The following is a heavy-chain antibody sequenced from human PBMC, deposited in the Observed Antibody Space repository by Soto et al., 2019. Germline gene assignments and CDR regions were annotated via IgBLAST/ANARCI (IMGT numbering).Heavy chain of an antibody. CDR2: IFNSGNT. J-gene: IGHJ4*02. V-gene: IGHV4-4*09. CDR3: AGDIRTGSYRFDY. CDR1: GDSITNYQ. Sequence: EQLQESGPGLVRPSETLSLTCTVSGDSITNYQWSWIRQSPEKGLEWIGYIFNSGNTVYNPSVRSRVSISTDSSRNQFSLKLTSVTAADTAIYYCAGDIRTGSYRFDYWGRGALVTVFS. D-gene: IGHD1-26*01.